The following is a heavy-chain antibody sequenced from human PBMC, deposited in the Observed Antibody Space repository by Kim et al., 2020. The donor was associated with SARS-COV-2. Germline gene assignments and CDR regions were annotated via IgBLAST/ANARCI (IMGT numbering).Heavy chain of an antibody. D-gene: IGHD6-13*01. CDR3: ARARRGSSWHY. Sequence: SETLSLTCTVSGGSISSYYWSWIRQPPGKGLEWIGYIYYSGSTNYNPSLKSRVTISVDTSKNQFSLKLSSVTAADTAVYYCARARRGSSWHYWGQGTLVTVSS. J-gene: IGHJ4*02. V-gene: IGHV4-59*01. CDR1: GGSISSYY. CDR2: IYYSGST.